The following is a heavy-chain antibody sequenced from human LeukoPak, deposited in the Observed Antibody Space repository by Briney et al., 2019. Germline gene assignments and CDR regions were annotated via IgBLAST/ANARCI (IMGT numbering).Heavy chain of an antibody. J-gene: IGHJ4*02. CDR1: GGSISSYY. CDR3: ARDRAHCGGTSCPSHNFDL. D-gene: IGHD2-2*01. V-gene: IGHV4-59*01. Sequence: SETLSLTCTVSGGSISSYYWSWIRQPPGKGLERIGYVHYTGTTNYSPPLKSRVTISVDTSKNQFSLTLSSVTAADTAVYYCARDRAHCGGTSCPSHNFDLWGQGTLVTVSS. CDR2: VHYTGTT.